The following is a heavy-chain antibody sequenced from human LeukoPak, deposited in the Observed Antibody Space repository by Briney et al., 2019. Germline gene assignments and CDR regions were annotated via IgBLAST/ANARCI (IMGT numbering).Heavy chain of an antibody. D-gene: IGHD2-21*02. V-gene: IGHV7-4-1*02. Sequence: ASVKVSCKASGYTFTSYAMNWVRQAPGQGLKWMGWINTNTGNPTYAQGFTGRFVFSLDTSVSTAYLQISTLKAEDTAVYYCARDVVGYCGGDCCSEHYYYMDVWGKGTTVTVSS. CDR1: GYTFTSYA. CDR2: INTNTGNP. CDR3: ARDVVGYCGGDCCSEHYYYMDV. J-gene: IGHJ6*03.